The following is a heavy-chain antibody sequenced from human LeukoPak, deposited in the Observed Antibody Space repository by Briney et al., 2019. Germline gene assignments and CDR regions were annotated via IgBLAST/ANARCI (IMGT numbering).Heavy chain of an antibody. CDR3: AREVGYSSSFDY. CDR2: ISYDGSSK. CDR1: GFTFSSYA. J-gene: IGHJ4*01. V-gene: IGHV3-30-3*01. D-gene: IGHD6-13*01. Sequence: PGGSLRLSCAASGFTFSSYAFHWVRQAQGKGLEWVAVISYDGSSKYYADSVKGRFTISRDNSKNTLYLQMNSMRSEDTAVFYCAREVGYSSSFDYWGHGTLVTVSS.